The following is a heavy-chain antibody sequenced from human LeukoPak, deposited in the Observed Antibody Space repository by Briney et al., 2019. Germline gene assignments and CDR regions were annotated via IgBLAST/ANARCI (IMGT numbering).Heavy chain of an antibody. J-gene: IGHJ4*02. CDR1: GGSFSGYY. Sequence: SETLSLTCAVYGGSFSGYYWSWIRQPPGKGLEWIGEINHSGSTNYSPSLKSRVTISVDTSKNQFSLKLSSVTAADTAVYYCARGDYYDSSPVAYWGQGTLVTVSS. CDR2: INHSGST. CDR3: ARGDYYDSSPVAY. D-gene: IGHD3-22*01. V-gene: IGHV4-34*01.